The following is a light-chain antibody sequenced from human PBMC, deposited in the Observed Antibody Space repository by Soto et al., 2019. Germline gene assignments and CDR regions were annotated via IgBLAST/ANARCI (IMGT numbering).Light chain of an antibody. CDR1: SSNIGAGYD. CDR2: GNS. J-gene: IGLJ2*01. V-gene: IGLV1-40*01. CDR3: QSYDSSPL. Sequence: QSVLTQPPSVSGAPGQRVTISCTGSSSNIGAGYDVHWYQQLPGTAPKLLIYGNSNRPSGVPDRFSGSKSGTSASLAITGLRAEDEADYYCQSYDSSPLFGGGTKVTVL.